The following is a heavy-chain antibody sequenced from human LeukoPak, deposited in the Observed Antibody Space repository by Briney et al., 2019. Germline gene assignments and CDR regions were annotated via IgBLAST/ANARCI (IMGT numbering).Heavy chain of an antibody. V-gene: IGHV4-4*02. CDR1: GGSISTAHW. J-gene: IGHJ4*02. D-gene: IGHD5-18*01. CDR2: IHHSGST. CDR3: ARHVRYGYGPFDY. Sequence: SETLSLTCAVSGGSISTAHWWSWVRLPPGKGLEWIGEIHHSGSTNSDPSLKSRVTISVDKSKNQFSLNLSSVTAADTAVYYCARHVRYGYGPFDYWGQGTLVTVSS.